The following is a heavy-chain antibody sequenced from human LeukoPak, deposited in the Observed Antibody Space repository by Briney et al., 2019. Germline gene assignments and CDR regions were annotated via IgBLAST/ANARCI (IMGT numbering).Heavy chain of an antibody. Sequence: GGSLRLSCAASGFTFSSFAINWVRQAPGKGLEWVSVMSYDGSKIYYADSVKGRFTISRDNSKNTLYLQMGSLRAEDTAVYYCARGESYRFDYWGQGTLVTVSS. J-gene: IGHJ4*02. D-gene: IGHD3-16*01. CDR3: ARGESYRFDY. CDR2: MSYDGSKI. CDR1: GFTFSSFA. V-gene: IGHV3-30*03.